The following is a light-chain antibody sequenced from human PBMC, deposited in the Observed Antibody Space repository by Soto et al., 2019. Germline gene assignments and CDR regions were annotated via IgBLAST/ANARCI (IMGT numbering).Light chain of an antibody. Sequence: QSALTQPASVSGSPGQSITISCTGTSSDVGGYNYVSWYQQHPGKAPQLMICDVSSRPSGVSLRFSGSKSGNTASLTISGLQAEDEAYYFCSSYTAITTTRVFGGGTKLTVL. CDR1: SSDVGGYNY. V-gene: IGLV2-14*03. J-gene: IGLJ2*01. CDR2: DVS. CDR3: SSYTAITTTRV.